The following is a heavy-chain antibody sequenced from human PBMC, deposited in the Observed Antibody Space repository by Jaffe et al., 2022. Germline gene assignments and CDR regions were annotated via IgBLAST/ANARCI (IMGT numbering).Heavy chain of an antibody. V-gene: IGHV3-7*01. J-gene: IGHJ5*02. CDR1: GFTFSSYW. D-gene: IGHD7-27*01. CDR3: AEANWGYSGEFDP. CDR2: IKQDGSEK. Sequence: EVQLVESGGGLVQPGGSLRLSCAASGFTFSSYWMSWVRQAPGKGLEWVANIKQDGSEKYYVDSVKGRFTISRDNAKNSLYLQMNSLRAEDTAVYYCAEANWGYSGEFDPWGQGTLVTVSS.